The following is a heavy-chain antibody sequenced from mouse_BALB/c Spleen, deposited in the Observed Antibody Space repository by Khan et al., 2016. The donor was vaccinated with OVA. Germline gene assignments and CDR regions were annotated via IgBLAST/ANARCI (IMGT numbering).Heavy chain of an antibody. CDR1: GYTFTDYV. CDR3: ARGGYSVFAY. D-gene: IGHD1-1*01. Sequence: QVQLQQSGPELVKPGASVKMSCKASGYTFTDYVINWVKQRTGQGLEWIGDIYPGSGSTYYNEKFKGKAKLTADKSSNTAYMQLSSPTFEDAAVYFCARGGYSVFAYWGQGTLVTVSA. CDR2: IYPGSGST. V-gene: IGHV1-77*01. J-gene: IGHJ3*01.